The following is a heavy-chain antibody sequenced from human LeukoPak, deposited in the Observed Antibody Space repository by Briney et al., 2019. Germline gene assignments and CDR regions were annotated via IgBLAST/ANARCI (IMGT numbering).Heavy chain of an antibody. J-gene: IGHJ3*02. CDR1: GGSISSYY. D-gene: IGHD3-10*01. CDR3: ARVLLLWFGEETSAFDI. Sequence: SETLSLTCTVSGGSISSYYWSWIRQPPGKGLEWIGYIYYSGSTNYNPSLKSRVTMSVDTSKNQFSLKLSSVTAADTAVYYCARVLLLWFGEETSAFDIWGQGTMVTVSS. V-gene: IGHV4-59*12. CDR2: IYYSGST.